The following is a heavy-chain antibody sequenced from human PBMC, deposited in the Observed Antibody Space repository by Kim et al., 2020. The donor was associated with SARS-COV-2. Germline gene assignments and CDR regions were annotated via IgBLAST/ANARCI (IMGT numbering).Heavy chain of an antibody. D-gene: IGHD1-26*01. Sequence: GGSLRLSCAASGFTFSSYGMHWVRQAPGKGLEWVAVISYDGSNKYYADSVKGRFTISRDNSKNTLYLQMNSLRAEDTAVYYCAKDEARGSYNYWGQGTLVTVSS. V-gene: IGHV3-30*18. CDR3: AKDEARGSYNY. CDR2: ISYDGSNK. CDR1: GFTFSSYG. J-gene: IGHJ4*02.